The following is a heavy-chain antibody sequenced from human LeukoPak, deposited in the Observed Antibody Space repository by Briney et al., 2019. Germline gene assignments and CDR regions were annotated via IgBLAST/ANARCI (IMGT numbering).Heavy chain of an antibody. D-gene: IGHD2-2*02. CDR3: AKGPGSIHNPPRYYYYGMDV. J-gene: IGHJ6*02. CDR2: ISWNSGSI. V-gene: IGHV3-9*01. Sequence: GRSLRLSCAASGFTFDDYAMHWVRQAPGKGLEWVSGISWNSGSIGYADSVKGRFTISRDNAKNSLYLQMNSLRAEDTALYYCAKGPGSIHNPPRYYYYGMDVWGQGTTVTVSS. CDR1: GFTFDDYA.